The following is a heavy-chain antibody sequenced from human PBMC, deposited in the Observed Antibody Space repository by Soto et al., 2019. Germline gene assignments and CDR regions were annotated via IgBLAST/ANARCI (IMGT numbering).Heavy chain of an antibody. CDR2: ISAYNGNT. J-gene: IGHJ6*02. D-gene: IGHD6-6*01. CDR3: ARAYRDGSSFPRPTQKNYYYYGMDV. CDR1: GYTFTSYG. V-gene: IGHV1-18*01. Sequence: QVQLVQSGAEVKKPGASVKVSCKASGYTFTSYGISWVRQAPGQGLEWMGWISAYNGNTNYAQKLQGRVTMTTDTSTRTAYMELRSLRSDDTAVYYCARAYRDGSSFPRPTQKNYYYYGMDVWGQGTTVTVSS.